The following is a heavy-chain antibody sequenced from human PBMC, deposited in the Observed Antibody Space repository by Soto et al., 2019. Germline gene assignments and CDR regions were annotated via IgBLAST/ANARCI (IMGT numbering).Heavy chain of an antibody. CDR1: GRSISSYY. CDR2: IYYSGST. Sequence: PSETLSLTCTVSGRSISSYYWSWIRQPPGKGLEWIGYIYYSGSTNYNPSLKSRVTISVDTSKNQFSLKLSSVTAADTAVYYCARDLVGAPYYYYYSGMDVWGQGTTVTVS. D-gene: IGHD1-26*01. CDR3: ARDLVGAPYYYYYSGMDV. J-gene: IGHJ6*02. V-gene: IGHV4-59*01.